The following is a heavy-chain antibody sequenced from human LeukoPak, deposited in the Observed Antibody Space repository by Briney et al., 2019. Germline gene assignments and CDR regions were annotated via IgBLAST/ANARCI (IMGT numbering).Heavy chain of an antibody. CDR2: IIPIFGTA. CDR3: ARAQRSIAVASIS. J-gene: IGHJ5*02. D-gene: IGHD6-19*01. Sequence: SVKVSCKASGGTFSSYAISWVRQAPGHGLEWMGGIIPIFGTANYAQKFQGRVTITADESTSTAYMELSSLRSEDTAVYYCARAQRSIAVASISWGQGTLVTVSS. V-gene: IGHV1-69*13. CDR1: GGTFSSYA.